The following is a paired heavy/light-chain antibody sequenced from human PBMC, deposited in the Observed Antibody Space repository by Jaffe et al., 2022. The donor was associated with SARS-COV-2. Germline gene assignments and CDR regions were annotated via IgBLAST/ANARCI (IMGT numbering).Heavy chain of an antibody. CDR3: ATLSQWLTYIDY. CDR2: IYYGGST. V-gene: IGHV4-39*01. Sequence: QLQLQESGPGLVKPSETLSLTCTVSGGSISTSSYYWGWIRQPPGKGLEWIGSIYYGGSTYSNPSLKSRVTISVDTSKNQFSLRLSSVTAADTAVFYCATLSQWLTYIDYWGQGALVTVSS. J-gene: IGHJ4*02. CDR1: GGSISTSSYY. D-gene: IGHD6-19*01.
Light chain of an antibody. V-gene: IGLV2-14*03. Sequence: QSALTQPASVSGSPGQSITISCTGTSSDIGVYNYVSWHQQHPGKSPKLLIYDVSNRPSGVSNRFSGSKSGNTASLTISGLQAEDEADYYCTSFTSSTTLVFGGGTKLTVL. CDR3: TSFTSSTTLV. J-gene: IGLJ3*02. CDR1: SSDIGVYNY. CDR2: DVS.